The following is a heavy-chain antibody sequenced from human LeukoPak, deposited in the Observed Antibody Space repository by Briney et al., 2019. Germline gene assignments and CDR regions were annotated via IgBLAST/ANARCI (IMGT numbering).Heavy chain of an antibody. CDR3: ARPVTARGGSGWPQHIDY. CDR2: IYYSGNT. CDR1: GDSITNSYW. V-gene: IGHV4-4*02. Sequence: PSETLSLTCAVSGDSITNSYWSTWVGQSPGRGLECVGEIYYSGNTNYNPSLKSRVTMSVDKSKNQFSLKLSSVTTADTAVYYCARPVTARGGSGWPQHIDYWGQGTLVSVSS. J-gene: IGHJ4*02. D-gene: IGHD6-19*01.